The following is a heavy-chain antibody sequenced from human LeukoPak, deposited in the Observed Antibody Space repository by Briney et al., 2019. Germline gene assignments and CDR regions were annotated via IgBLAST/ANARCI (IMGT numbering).Heavy chain of an antibody. CDR2: IIPILGIA. D-gene: IGHD3-22*01. CDR3: ARAYYDSSGYYPYYFDY. Sequence: SVKVSCKASGGTFSSYAISWVRQAPGQGLEWMGRIIPILGIANYAQKFQGRATITADKSTSTAYMELSSLRSEDTAVYYCARAYYDSSGYYPYYFDYWGQGTLVTVSS. J-gene: IGHJ4*02. V-gene: IGHV1-69*04. CDR1: GGTFSSYA.